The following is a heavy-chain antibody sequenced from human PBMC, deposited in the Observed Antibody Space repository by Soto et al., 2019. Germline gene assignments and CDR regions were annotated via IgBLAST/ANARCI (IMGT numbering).Heavy chain of an antibody. CDR2: ISRSGETI. J-gene: IGHJ4*02. Sequence: LRLSCAASGFSFSTSEMSWVRQTPGKGLECLSYISRSGETIHYADSVKGRFTVSRDNAINSLYLEMTSLRADDTATYYCASVWSGYSGVSYWGQGTLVTVSS. D-gene: IGHD3-3*01. CDR1: GFSFSTSE. CDR3: ASVWSGYSGVSY. V-gene: IGHV3-48*03.